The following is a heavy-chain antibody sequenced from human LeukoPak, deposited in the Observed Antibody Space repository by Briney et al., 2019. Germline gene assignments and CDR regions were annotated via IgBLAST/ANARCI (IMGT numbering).Heavy chain of an antibody. Sequence: ASVTVSCKTSGYTFISYDINWVRQATGQGLEWMGWMNPNSGDTGYAQKFQDRVTMTRNTSKGTAYMELSSLSSEDTAVYYCARTRGYSLGYSDYWDQGTLVTVYS. CDR2: MNPNSGDT. D-gene: IGHD5-18*01. J-gene: IGHJ4*02. CDR1: GYTFISYD. V-gene: IGHV1-8*01. CDR3: ARTRGYSLGYSDY.